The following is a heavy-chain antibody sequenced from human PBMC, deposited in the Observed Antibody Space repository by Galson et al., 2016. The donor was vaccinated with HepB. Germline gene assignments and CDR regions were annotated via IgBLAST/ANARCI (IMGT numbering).Heavy chain of an antibody. V-gene: IGHV4-38-2*02. CDR2: IYHTGNT. CDR3: ARTSGTNYYHYGMDI. J-gene: IGHJ6*02. D-gene: IGHD2-8*01. CDR1: GYSIGRGYY. Sequence: ETLSLTCTVSGYSIGRGYYWGWIRQPPGKGLEWIAIIYHTGNTYYDPSLGSRVTISVDTSKTQFSLELNSVTAADTAMYYCARTSGTNYYHYGMDIWGQGTTVTVSS.